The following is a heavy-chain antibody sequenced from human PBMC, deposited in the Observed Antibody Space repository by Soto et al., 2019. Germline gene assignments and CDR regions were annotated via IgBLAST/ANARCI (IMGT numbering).Heavy chain of an antibody. CDR2: INAGNGNT. CDR3: ARGISRRITMVRGIYGMDV. D-gene: IGHD3-10*01. V-gene: IGHV1-3*01. CDR1: GYTFATYA. Sequence: ASVKVSCKASGYTFATYAVHWVRQAPGQGLEWMGWINAGNGNTKYSQKFQGRVTITRDTSASTAYMELSRLRFEDTAVYYCARGISRRITMVRGIYGMDVWGQGTTVTV. J-gene: IGHJ6*02.